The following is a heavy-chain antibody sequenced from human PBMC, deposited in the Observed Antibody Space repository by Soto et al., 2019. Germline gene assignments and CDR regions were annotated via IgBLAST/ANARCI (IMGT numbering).Heavy chain of an antibody. J-gene: IGHJ6*02. CDR1: GFTFSSYG. CDR3: VKVGVRCSGGSCYSGLYTMDV. CDR2: ISYDGSNK. Sequence: SLRLSCAASGFTFSSYGMHWVRQAPGKGLEWVAVISYDGSNKYYADSVKGRFTISRDNSKNTLYLQMNSLRAEDTAVYYCVKVGVRCSGGSCYSGLYTMDVWGQGTTVTVSS. V-gene: IGHV3-30*18. D-gene: IGHD2-15*01.